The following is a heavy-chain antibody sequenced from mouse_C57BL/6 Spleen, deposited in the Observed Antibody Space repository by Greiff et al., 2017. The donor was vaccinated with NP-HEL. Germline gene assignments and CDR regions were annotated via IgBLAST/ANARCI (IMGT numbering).Heavy chain of an antibody. CDR3: ARQGRYDYDGYYAMDY. J-gene: IGHJ4*01. CDR1: GFTFSDYG. Sequence: DVKLVESGGGLVKPGGSLKLSCAASGFTFSDYGMHWVRQAPERGLEWVAYISSGSSTIYYADTVKGRFTISRDNAKNTLFLQMTSLRSEDTAMYYCARQGRYDYDGYYAMDYWGQGTSVTVSS. D-gene: IGHD2-4*01. CDR2: ISSGSSTI. V-gene: IGHV5-17*01.